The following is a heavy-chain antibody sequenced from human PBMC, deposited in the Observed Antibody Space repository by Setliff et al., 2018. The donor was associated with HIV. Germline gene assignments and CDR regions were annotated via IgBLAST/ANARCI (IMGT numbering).Heavy chain of an antibody. CDR1: GGSISCYY. Sequence: PSDTLSLTCTVSGGSISCYYWSWIRQSPGKGLEWIGYIYPIGSPDYPSGNTVYNPSFRSRVTLSLDTSKNQFSLKLTSVTAADAAVYYCTGDYNSGSHRFDYWGQGTPVTVSS. V-gene: IGHV4-4*08. CDR3: TGDYNSGSHRFDY. D-gene: IGHD3-10*01. CDR2: IYPIGSPDYPSGNT. J-gene: IGHJ4*02.